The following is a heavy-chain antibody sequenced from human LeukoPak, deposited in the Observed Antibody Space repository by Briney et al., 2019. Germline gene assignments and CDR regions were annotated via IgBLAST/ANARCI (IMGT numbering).Heavy chain of an antibody. Sequence: GGSLRLSCAASGFTFSSYEMNWVRQAPGKGLEWVSYISSSGSTIYYADSVKGRFTISRDNAKNSLYLQMNSLRAEDTAVYYCARDQMTTVTTDWGQGTLVTVSS. CDR1: GFTFSSYE. CDR2: ISSSGSTI. J-gene: IGHJ4*02. D-gene: IGHD4-17*01. V-gene: IGHV3-48*03. CDR3: ARDQMTTVTTD.